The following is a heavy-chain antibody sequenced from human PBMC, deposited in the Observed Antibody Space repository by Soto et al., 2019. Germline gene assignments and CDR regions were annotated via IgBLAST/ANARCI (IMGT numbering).Heavy chain of an antibody. D-gene: IGHD6-19*01. CDR2: ISYDGSNK. V-gene: IGHV3-30*18. CDR1: GFTFSSYG. Sequence: GGSLRLSCAASGFTFSSYGMHWVRQAPGKGLEWVAVISYDGSNKYYADSVKGRFTISRDNSKNTLYLQMNSLRAEDTAVYYCAKDRSIAVAGSYYYYYGMDVWGQGTTVTVSS. CDR3: AKDRSIAVAGSYYYYYGMDV. J-gene: IGHJ6*02.